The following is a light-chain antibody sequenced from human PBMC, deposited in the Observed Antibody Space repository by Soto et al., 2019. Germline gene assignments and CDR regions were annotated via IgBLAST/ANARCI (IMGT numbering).Light chain of an antibody. Sequence: DIQMTQSPSSLSASVGDRVTITCQASQDISNYLNWYQQKPGKAPKLLIYDASSLETGVPSRFSGSGSGTDFTFTISSLQPEDIATYYCQQYDNLPTFGQGTKWIS. V-gene: IGKV1-33*01. CDR2: DAS. J-gene: IGKJ1*01. CDR3: QQYDNLPT. CDR1: QDISNY.